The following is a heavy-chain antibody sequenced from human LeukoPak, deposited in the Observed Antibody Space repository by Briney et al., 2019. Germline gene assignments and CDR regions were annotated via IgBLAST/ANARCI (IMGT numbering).Heavy chain of an antibody. J-gene: IGHJ4*02. CDR3: ARDNGELTFDY. V-gene: IGHV3-53*01. Sequence: AGGSLRLSCAASGFTFSSYDMHWVRQATGKGLEWVSVIYSGGSTYYADSVKGRFTISRDNSKNTLYLQMSSLRAEDTAVYYCARDNGELTFDYWGQGTLVTVSS. CDR1: GFTFSSYD. D-gene: IGHD3-10*01. CDR2: IYSGGST.